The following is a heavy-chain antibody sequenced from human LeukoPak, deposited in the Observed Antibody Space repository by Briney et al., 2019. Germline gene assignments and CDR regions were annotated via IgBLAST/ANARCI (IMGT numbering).Heavy chain of an antibody. CDR1: GFTFSSYG. V-gene: IGHV3-30*18. D-gene: IGHD4-17*01. J-gene: IGHJ3*02. CDR2: ISYDGSNK. Sequence: GGSLRLSCAASGFTFSSYGMHWVRQAPGKGLEWVAVISYDGSNKYYADSVKGRFTISRDNSKKTLYLQMNSLRAEDTAVYYCAKDAYYGGNAGAFDIWGQGTMVTVSS. CDR3: AKDAYYGGNAGAFDI.